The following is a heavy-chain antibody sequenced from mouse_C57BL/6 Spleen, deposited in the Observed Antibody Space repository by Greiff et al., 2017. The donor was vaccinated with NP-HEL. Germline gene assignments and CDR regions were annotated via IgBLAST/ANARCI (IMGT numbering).Heavy chain of an antibody. Sequence: QVQLQQPGAELVKPGASVTLSCKASGYTFTSYWMHWVKQRPGQGLEWIGMIHPNSGSTNYNEKFKSKATLTVDKSSSTAYMQLSSLTSEDSAVYYCARELKGDYFDYWGKGTTLTVSS. CDR2: IHPNSGST. D-gene: IGHD4-1*01. CDR1: GYTFTSYW. CDR3: ARELKGDYFDY. J-gene: IGHJ2*01. V-gene: IGHV1-64*01.